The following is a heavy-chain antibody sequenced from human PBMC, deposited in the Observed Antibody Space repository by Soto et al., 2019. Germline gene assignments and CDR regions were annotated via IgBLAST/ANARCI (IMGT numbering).Heavy chain of an antibody. D-gene: IGHD3-3*01. CDR3: TTYPTGYYVWSGYYIDAFDF. J-gene: IGHJ3*01. CDR2: IKSKTDGGTT. Sequence: GGSLRLSCATSGFTFGNAWMSWVRQAPGKGLEWVGRIKSKTDGGTTDYAAPVKGRFTISRDDSKNTLYLQMNSLKTEDTAVYYCTTYPTGYYVWSGYYIDAFDFCGQGTMVTVSS. CDR1: GFTFGNAW. V-gene: IGHV3-15*01.